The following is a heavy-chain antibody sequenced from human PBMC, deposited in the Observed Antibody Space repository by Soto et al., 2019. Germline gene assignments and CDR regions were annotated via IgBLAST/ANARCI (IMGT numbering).Heavy chain of an antibody. CDR2: IIPILGIA. CDR3: ARTVVAPAREYYFDY. CDR1: GGTFSSYT. V-gene: IGHV1-69*02. Sequence: QVQLVQSGAEVKKPGSSVKVYCKASGGTFSSYTISWVRQAPGQGLEWMGRIIPILGIAHYAQKFQGRVTITADKSTSTAYMELSSLRSEDTAVYYCARTVVAPAREYYFDYWGQGTMVTVSS. D-gene: IGHD2-2*01. J-gene: IGHJ4*02.